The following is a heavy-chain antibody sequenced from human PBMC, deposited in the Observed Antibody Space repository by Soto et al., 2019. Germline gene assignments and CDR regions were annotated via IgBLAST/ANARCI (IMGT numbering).Heavy chain of an antibody. J-gene: IGHJ4*02. Sequence: SETLSLTCTVSGGSVSSGSYYWSWIRQPPGKGLEWIGYIYYSGSTNYNPSLKSRVTISVDTSKNQFSLKLSSVTAADTAVYYCAREYSSSSSFDYWGQGTLVTVSS. V-gene: IGHV4-61*01. CDR2: IYYSGST. CDR3: AREYSSSSSFDY. D-gene: IGHD6-6*01. CDR1: GGSVSSGSYY.